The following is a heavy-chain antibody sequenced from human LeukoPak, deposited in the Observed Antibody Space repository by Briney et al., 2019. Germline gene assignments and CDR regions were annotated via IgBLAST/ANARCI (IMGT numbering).Heavy chain of an antibody. CDR3: ARAYYHDSSGYYDAFDI. CDR2: IYYSGST. J-gene: IGHJ3*02. D-gene: IGHD3-22*01. V-gene: IGHV4-59*01. Sequence: SETLSLTCTVSGGSISSYYWSWIRQPPGKGLEWIGYIYYSGSTNYNPSLKSRVTISVDTSKNQFSLKLSSVTAADTAVYYCARAYYHDSSGYYDAFDIWGQGTMVTVSS. CDR1: GGSISSYY.